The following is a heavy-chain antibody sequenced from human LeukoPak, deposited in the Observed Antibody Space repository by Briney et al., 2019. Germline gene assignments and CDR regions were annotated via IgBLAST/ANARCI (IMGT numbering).Heavy chain of an antibody. J-gene: IGHJ4*02. Sequence: SETLSLTCAVSGYSISSGYYWGWIRPPPGKGLEWIGSIYHSGSTYYNPSLKSRVTISVDTSKNQFSLKLSSVAAADTAVYYCASVRGRSTYYYDSSGYYSDYWGQGTLVTVSS. V-gene: IGHV4-38-2*01. D-gene: IGHD3-22*01. CDR3: ASVRGRSTYYYDSSGYYSDY. CDR2: IYHSGST. CDR1: GYSISSGYY.